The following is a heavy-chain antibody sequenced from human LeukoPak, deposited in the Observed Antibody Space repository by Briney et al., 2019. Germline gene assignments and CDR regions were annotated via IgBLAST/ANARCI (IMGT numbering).Heavy chain of an antibody. Sequence: SETLSLTCTLSGGSVSSYYWSWIRQPPGKGLEWIGYIYYSGSTNYNPSLKSRVTISVDTSKNQFSLKLSSVTAADTAVYYCASEGRGHFDYRGQGTLVTVSS. V-gene: IGHV4-59*02. J-gene: IGHJ4*02. CDR3: ASEGRGHFDY. CDR1: GGSVSSYY. CDR2: IYYSGST. D-gene: IGHD3-10*01.